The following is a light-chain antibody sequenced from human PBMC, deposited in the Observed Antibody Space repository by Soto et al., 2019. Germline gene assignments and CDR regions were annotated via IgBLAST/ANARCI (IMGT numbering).Light chain of an antibody. CDR2: SNN. J-gene: IGLJ2*01. Sequence: QSVLTQPPSASATPGQRVTISCSGSDSNVGINFVYWYQQLPGTAPKLLIYSNNQRPSGVPDRFSGSKSGTSASLAISGLQSEDEAHYYCASWDDSLNGVVFGGGTKLTVL. CDR1: DSNVGINF. CDR3: ASWDDSLNGVV. V-gene: IGLV1-44*01.